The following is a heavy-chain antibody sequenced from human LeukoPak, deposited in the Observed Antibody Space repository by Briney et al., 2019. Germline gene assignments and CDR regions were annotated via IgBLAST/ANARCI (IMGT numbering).Heavy chain of an antibody. CDR1: GFTFTNAW. J-gene: IGHJ4*02. CDR2: IKSKTDGGTT. D-gene: IGHD3-3*01. V-gene: IGHV3-15*07. CDR3: TTTPTKYYDFWSAYNDY. Sequence: GGSLRLSCAAPGFTFTNAWMNWVRQAPGKGLEWVGRIKSKTDGGTTDYAAPVKGRFTISRDDPKNTLYLQMNSLKTEDTAVYYCTTTPTKYYDFWSAYNDYWGQGTLVTVSS.